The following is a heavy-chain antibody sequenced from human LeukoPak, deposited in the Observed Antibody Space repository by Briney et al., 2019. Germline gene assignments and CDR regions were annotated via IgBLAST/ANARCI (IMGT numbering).Heavy chain of an antibody. CDR1: GFTFSSYS. J-gene: IGHJ6*03. CDR2: ISRSGSTK. CDR3: ARVLRYCSGGNCYSGGLGYMDV. D-gene: IGHD2-15*01. V-gene: IGHV3-48*04. Sequence: GGSLRLSCAASGFTFSSYSMNWVRQAPGKGLEWVSSISRSGSTKYYADSVKGRFTISRDNAKNSLFLQMNSLRAEDTAVYYCARVLRYCSGGNCYSGGLGYMDVWAKGTTVTISS.